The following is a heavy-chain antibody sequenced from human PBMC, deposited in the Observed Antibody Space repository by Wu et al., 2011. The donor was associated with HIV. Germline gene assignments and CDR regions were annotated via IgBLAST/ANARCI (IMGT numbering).Heavy chain of an antibody. CDR3: ASKGLDVGNVGYTMIVGV. CDR2: INPNSGGT. D-gene: IGHD3-22*01. V-gene: IGHV1-2*02. CDR1: GYTFTGYY. Sequence: QVQLVQSGAEVKKLGASVKVSCKASGYTFTGYYMHWVRQAPGQGLEWMGWINPNSGGTNYAQKFQGRVTMTRDTSISTAYMELSRLRSDDTAVYYCASKGLDVGNVGYTMIVGVWGQGTLVTVSS. J-gene: IGHJ4*02.